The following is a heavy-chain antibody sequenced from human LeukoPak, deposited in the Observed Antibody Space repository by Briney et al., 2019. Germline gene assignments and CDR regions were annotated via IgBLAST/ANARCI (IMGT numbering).Heavy chain of an antibody. CDR1: GYSFSTYW. Sequence: GESLKISCKGSGYSFSTYWIGWVGQMPGKGLEWMGLIYPGNSDTRYSPSFQGQVTFSADKSIDTAYLQWNSLQASDAAIYYCARNGAAGTPNRFFNWFDPWGQGTLVTVSS. V-gene: IGHV5-51*01. CDR2: IYPGNSDT. CDR3: ARNGAAGTPNRFFNWFDP. J-gene: IGHJ5*02. D-gene: IGHD6-13*01.